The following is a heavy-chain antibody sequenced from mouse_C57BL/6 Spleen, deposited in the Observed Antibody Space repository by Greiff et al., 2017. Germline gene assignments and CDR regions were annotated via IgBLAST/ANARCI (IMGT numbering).Heavy chain of an antibody. CDR2: IYPGSGNT. CDR3: ARPTRDYAMDY. J-gene: IGHJ4*01. CDR1: GYTFTDYY. V-gene: IGHV1-76*01. D-gene: IGHD3-3*01. Sequence: QVQLKESGAELVRPGASVKLSCKASGYTFTDYYINWVKQRPGQGLEWIARIYPGSGNTYYNEKFKGKATLTAEKSSSTAYMQLSSLTSEDSAVYFCARPTRDYAMDYWGQGTSVTVSS.